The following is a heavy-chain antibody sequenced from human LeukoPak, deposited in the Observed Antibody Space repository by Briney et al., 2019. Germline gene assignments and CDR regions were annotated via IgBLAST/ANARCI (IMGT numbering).Heavy chain of an antibody. D-gene: IGHD1-26*01. Sequence: LRLSCAASGFTFSDYYMNWIRQPPGKGLEWIGYIYYSGSTYYNPSLKSRVTISVDTSKNQFSLKLSSVTAADTAVYYCASSIVGAATAITLFDYWGQGTLVTVSS. V-gene: IGHV4-30-4*08. CDR3: ASSIVGAATAITLFDY. J-gene: IGHJ4*02. CDR1: GFTFSDYY. CDR2: IYYSGST.